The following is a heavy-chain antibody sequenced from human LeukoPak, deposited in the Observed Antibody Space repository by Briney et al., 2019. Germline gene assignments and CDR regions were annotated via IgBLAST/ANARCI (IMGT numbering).Heavy chain of an antibody. J-gene: IGHJ4*02. CDR1: GGSFSGYY. D-gene: IGHD3-16*02. CDR3: ARLIVRPDY. V-gene: IGHV4-34*01. CDR2: INHSGST. Sequence: PSETLSLTCAVYGGSFSGYYWSWIRQPPGKGLEWIGEINHSGSTNYNPSLKSRVTISVDTSKNQFSLKLSSVTAADTAVYYCARLIVRPDYWGQGTLVTVPS.